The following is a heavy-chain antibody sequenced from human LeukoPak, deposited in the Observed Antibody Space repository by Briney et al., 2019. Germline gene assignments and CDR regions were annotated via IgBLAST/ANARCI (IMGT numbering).Heavy chain of an antibody. Sequence: GRSLRLSCVDSGSTFSSYVMHWVRQAPGKGLECVAVISVDGNNKNYGDSVKGRFTISRDNSKNTLFLQMNSLRAEDTAVYYCAKDLRGYSSAWLDYWGQGTLVIVSS. J-gene: IGHJ4*02. CDR3: AKDLRGYSSAWLDY. V-gene: IGHV3-30*18. D-gene: IGHD6-19*01. CDR2: ISVDGNNK. CDR1: GSTFSSYV.